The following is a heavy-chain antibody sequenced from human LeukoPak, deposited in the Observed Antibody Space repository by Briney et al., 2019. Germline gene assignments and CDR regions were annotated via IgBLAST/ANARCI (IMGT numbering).Heavy chain of an antibody. CDR3: ARGYCSGGSCYSLDAFDI. CDR1: GFTFSSYD. Sequence: GGSLRLSCAASGFTFSSYDMHWVRQATGKGLEWGSAIGTAGDTYYPGSVKGRFTISRENAKNSLYLQMNSLRAGDTAVYYCARGYCSGGSCYSLDAFDIWGQGTMVTVSS. J-gene: IGHJ3*02. CDR2: IGTAGDT. V-gene: IGHV3-13*01. D-gene: IGHD2-15*01.